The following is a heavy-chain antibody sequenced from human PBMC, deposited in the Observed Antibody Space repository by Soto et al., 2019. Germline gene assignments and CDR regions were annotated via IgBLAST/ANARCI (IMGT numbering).Heavy chain of an antibody. V-gene: IGHV1-8*01. CDR1: GYALTSYD. Sequence: ASVKVSCKDSGYALTSYDINWVRQATGQGLEWMGWMNPNSGNTGYAQKFQGRVTMTRNTSISTAYMELSSLRSEDTAVYYCARFVPVLLWFGELSEAFDIWGQGTMVT. J-gene: IGHJ3*02. D-gene: IGHD3-10*01. CDR3: ARFVPVLLWFGELSEAFDI. CDR2: MNPNSGNT.